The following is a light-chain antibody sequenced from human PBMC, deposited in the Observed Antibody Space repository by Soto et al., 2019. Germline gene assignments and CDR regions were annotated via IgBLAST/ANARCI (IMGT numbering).Light chain of an antibody. CDR2: DDN. Sequence: QSVMTQPPSVSAAPGQKVTISCSGSSSNIGGNSVSWYQQLPGTAPKLLIYDDNKRPSGIPDRFSGSKSGTSATLGITGFQTGDEADYYCGSWDSSLSAYVFGTGTQLTV. V-gene: IGLV1-51*01. CDR3: GSWDSSLSAYV. CDR1: SSNIGGNS. J-gene: IGLJ1*01.